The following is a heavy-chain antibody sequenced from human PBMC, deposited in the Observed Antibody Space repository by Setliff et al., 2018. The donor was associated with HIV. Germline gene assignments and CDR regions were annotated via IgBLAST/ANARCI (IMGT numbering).Heavy chain of an antibody. CDR3: ARAGVVEGYYYYYYMDV. D-gene: IGHD2-15*01. CDR2: ISGLGGGTI. V-gene: IGHV3-48*01. CDR1: GFTFVSYS. J-gene: IGHJ6*03. Sequence: LRLSCATSGFTFVSYSIIWVRQAPGKGLEWVSYISGLGGGTIYYADSVRGRFTISRDDAEKSVYLQMNSLRAEDTAVYYCARAGVVEGYYYYYYMDVWGKGTTVTVSS.